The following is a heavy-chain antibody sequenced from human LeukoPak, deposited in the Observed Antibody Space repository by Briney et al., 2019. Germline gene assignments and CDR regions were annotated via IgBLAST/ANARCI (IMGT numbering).Heavy chain of an antibody. CDR2: ITSGGGST. V-gene: IGHV3-23*01. D-gene: IGHD5-24*01. CDR1: GFTFSSYA. CDR3: ARDLRGYNYLRQVDAFDI. J-gene: IGHJ3*02. Sequence: PGGSLRLSCAASGFTFSSYAMSWVRQAPGKGLEWVPAITSGGGSTYYADSVKGRFTISRDNAKNSLYLQMNSLRAEGTAVYYCARDLRGYNYLRQVDAFDIWGQGTMVTVSS.